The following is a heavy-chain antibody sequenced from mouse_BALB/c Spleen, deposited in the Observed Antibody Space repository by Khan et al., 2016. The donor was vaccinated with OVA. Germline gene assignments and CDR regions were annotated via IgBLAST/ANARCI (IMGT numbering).Heavy chain of an antibody. CDR3: SSPVITTTNGAMDY. J-gene: IGHJ4*01. D-gene: IGHD1-2*01. V-gene: IGHV5-17*02. CDR1: GFTFSNFG. Sequence: EVELVESGGGLVQPGGSRKLPCAASGFTFSNFGMYWVRQAPEKGLEWVAYISSGSSTIYYADSVKGRFTISRDNPKNTLFLPMTSLQSDDTSMYYCSSPVITTTNGAMDYWGQGTSVTVSS. CDR2: ISSGSSTI.